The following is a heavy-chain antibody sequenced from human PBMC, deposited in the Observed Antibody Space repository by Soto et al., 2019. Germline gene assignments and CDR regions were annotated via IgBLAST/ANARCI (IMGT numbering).Heavy chain of an antibody. D-gene: IGHD3-3*01. V-gene: IGHV1-18*01. CDR3: ARPSTSLRFLEWSFDY. Sequence: ASVKVSCKASGYTFTSYGISWVRQAPGQGLEWMGWISAYNGNTNYAQKLQGRVTMTTDTSTSTAYMELRSLRSDDTAVYYCARPSTSLRFLEWSFDYWGQGTLVTVSS. J-gene: IGHJ4*02. CDR2: ISAYNGNT. CDR1: GYTFTSYG.